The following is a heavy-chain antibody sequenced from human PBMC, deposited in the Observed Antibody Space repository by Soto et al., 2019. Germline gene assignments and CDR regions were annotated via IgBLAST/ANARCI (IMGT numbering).Heavy chain of an antibody. CDR1: GGTFNTYA. CDR2: ISPMFGAA. Sequence: QVQLVQSGAEMKKPGSSVKVSCQSSGGTFNTYAMNWVRQAPGQGPEWMGDISPMFGAANYAPKFQGRVTITADESTGTSYMQLSSVTSEDTALYFCAREVQVHTPAFVYWGQGTLVTGSS. CDR3: AREVQVHTPAFVY. D-gene: IGHD3-10*01. V-gene: IGHV1-69*19. J-gene: IGHJ4*02.